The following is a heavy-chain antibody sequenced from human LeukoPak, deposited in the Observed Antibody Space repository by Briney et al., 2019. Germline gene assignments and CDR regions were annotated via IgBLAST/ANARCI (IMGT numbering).Heavy chain of an antibody. CDR1: GYTFTGYY. D-gene: IGHD2-2*01. CDR3: ARLYCSSTSCHLEGYYYYGMDV. Sequence: ASVKVSCKASGYTFTGYYMHWVRQAPGQGLEWMRWINPNSGGTNYAQKFQGRVTMTRDTSISTAYMELSRLRSDDTAVYYCARLYCSSTSCHLEGYYYYGMDVWGQGTTVTVSS. CDR2: INPNSGGT. V-gene: IGHV1-2*02. J-gene: IGHJ6*02.